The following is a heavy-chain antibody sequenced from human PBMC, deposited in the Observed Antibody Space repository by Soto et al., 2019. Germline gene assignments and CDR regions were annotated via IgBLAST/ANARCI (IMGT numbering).Heavy chain of an antibody. CDR2: ISYNGGVK. V-gene: IGHV3-30-3*02. J-gene: IGHJ3*01. Sequence: QVQLVESGGGVVQPGKSLRVSCEVSGFSLSSHAIHWVRQPPGKGLEWVTLISYNGGVKSYADSVKGRFTISRDNSKYTVHLQMNSLTPEHTAVYYCAKITSSGAFDVWGKGTLGIVSP. CDR1: GFSLSSHA. CDR3: AKITSSGAFDV.